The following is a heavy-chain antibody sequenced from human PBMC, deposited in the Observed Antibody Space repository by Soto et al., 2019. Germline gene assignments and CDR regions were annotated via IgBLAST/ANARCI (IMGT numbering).Heavy chain of an antibody. V-gene: IGHV3-49*04. J-gene: IGHJ5*02. CDR1: GFTFGDYA. D-gene: IGHD1-1*01. CDR2: IRSKAYGGTT. Sequence: EVQLVESGGGLVQPGRSLRLSCTASGFTFGDYAMSWVRQAPGKGLEWVGFIRSKAYGGTTEYAASVKGRFTISRDDSKSIAYLQMNSLKIEDTAVFYCTRDGTTGTYNWFDPWGQGPLVTVSS. CDR3: TRDGTTGTYNWFDP.